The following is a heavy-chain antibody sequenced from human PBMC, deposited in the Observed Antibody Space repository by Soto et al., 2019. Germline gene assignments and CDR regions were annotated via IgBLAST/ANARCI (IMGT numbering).Heavy chain of an antibody. D-gene: IGHD3-3*01. Sequence: GGSLRLSCAASGFTFSSYAMSWVRQAPGKGLEWVSAISGSGGSTYYADSVKGRLTISRDNSKNTLYLQMNSLRAEDTAVYYCAQGPRITIFGVALNRFDPWGQGTLVTVSS. CDR1: GFTFSSYA. CDR3: AQGPRITIFGVALNRFDP. J-gene: IGHJ5*02. V-gene: IGHV3-23*01. CDR2: ISGSGGST.